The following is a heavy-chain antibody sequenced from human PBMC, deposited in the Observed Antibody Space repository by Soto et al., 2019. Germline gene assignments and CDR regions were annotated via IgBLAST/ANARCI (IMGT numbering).Heavy chain of an antibody. V-gene: IGHV4-59*01. D-gene: IGHD1-26*01. CDR3: ARRYGGNFDF. CDR2: VYSGGGT. CDR1: GGSLRGYS. J-gene: IGHJ4*02. Sequence: SETLSLTCAVSGGSLRGYSWSWIRQSPGKGLEWIGYVYSGGGTNYSPSFMGRVTISVDTTDNQFSLKLSSVTAADTAVYYCARRYGGNFDFWGQGTLVTV.